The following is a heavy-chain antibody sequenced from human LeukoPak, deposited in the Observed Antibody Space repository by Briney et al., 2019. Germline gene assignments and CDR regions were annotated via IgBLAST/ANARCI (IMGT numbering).Heavy chain of an antibody. V-gene: IGHV3-7*01. Sequence: PGGSLRLSCAASGFTFSSYWMSWVRQAPGKGLEWVANIKQDGSEKYYVDSVKDRFTISRDNAKNSLYLQMNSLRAEDTAVYYCARDSRGSGYSNFDYWGQGTLVTVSS. CDR3: ARDSRGSGYSNFDY. J-gene: IGHJ4*02. CDR2: IKQDGSEK. D-gene: IGHD3-22*01. CDR1: GFTFSSYW.